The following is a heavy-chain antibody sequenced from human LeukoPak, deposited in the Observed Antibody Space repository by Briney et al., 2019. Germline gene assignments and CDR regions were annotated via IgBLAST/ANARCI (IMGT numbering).Heavy chain of an antibody. CDR2: IYYSGST. CDR3: ARASQLLSNAFDI. V-gene: IGHV4-59*01. J-gene: IGHJ3*02. D-gene: IGHD3-10*01. Sequence: PSETLSLTCTVSGGSINSYYWSWIRQPPGKGLEWIGYIYYSGSTNYNPSLKSRVTISVDTSKNQFSLKLSSVTAADTAVYYCARASQLLSNAFDIWGQGAMVTVSS. CDR1: GGSINSYY.